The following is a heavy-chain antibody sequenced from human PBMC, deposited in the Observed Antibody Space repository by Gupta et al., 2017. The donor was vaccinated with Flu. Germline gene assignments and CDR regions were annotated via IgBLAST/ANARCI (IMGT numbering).Heavy chain of an antibody. V-gene: IGHV4-59*01. D-gene: IGHD1-26*01. J-gene: IGHJ5*02. CDR1: GGCISNYS. CDR3: ASGDTYYKTWFAT. Sequence: VSGGCISNYSWSWMLQPPGKCLERIGLIPYSGTNNYKHPLKGRLAMSLDTSQSQFALKLTSVTAADTAVYYCASGDTYYKTWFATGGQGTLVSVYS. CDR2: IPYSGTN.